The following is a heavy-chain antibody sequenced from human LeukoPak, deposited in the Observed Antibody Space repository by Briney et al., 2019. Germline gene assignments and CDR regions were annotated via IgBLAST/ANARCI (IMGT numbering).Heavy chain of an antibody. CDR1: GFTFDDYA. J-gene: IGHJ4*02. Sequence: GGSLRLSCAASGFTFDDYAMHWVRQAPGKGLEWVSGISWNSGSIGYADSVKGRFTISRDNAKNSLYLQMNSLRAEDTALYYCAKARADIYDYVWGSYRYTPPDYWGQGTLVTVSS. CDR3: AKARADIYDYVWGSYRYTPPDY. CDR2: ISWNSGSI. D-gene: IGHD3-16*02. V-gene: IGHV3-9*01.